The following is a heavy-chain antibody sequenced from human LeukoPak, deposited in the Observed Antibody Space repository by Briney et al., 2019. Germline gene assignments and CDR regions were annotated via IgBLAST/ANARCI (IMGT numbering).Heavy chain of an antibody. CDR3: ARRRDFIDY. J-gene: IGHJ4*02. CDR1: GFTLSDYY. D-gene: IGHD3/OR15-3a*01. V-gene: IGHV3-11*01. Sequence: GGSLRLSCAASGFTLSDYYMSWIRQAPGKGLEWVSYSSGSGSTIYYADSVKGRFAISRDNAKNSLYLQMNSLGAEDTAVYYCARRRDFIDYWGQGTLVTVSS. CDR2: SSGSGSTI.